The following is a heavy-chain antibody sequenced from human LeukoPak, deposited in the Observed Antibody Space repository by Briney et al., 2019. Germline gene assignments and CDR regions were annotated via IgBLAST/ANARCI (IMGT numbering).Heavy chain of an antibody. J-gene: IGHJ3*02. Sequence: PSETLSLTCTVSGGSISSYYWSWIRQPPGKGLEGIGYIDYSGSTNYNPSLKSRVTISLDTSKNQFSLKLSSVTAADTAVYYCARYYYDNSGSMYAFDIWGQGTMVTVSS. CDR1: GGSISSYY. CDR2: IDYSGST. D-gene: IGHD3-22*01. V-gene: IGHV4-59*01. CDR3: ARYYYDNSGSMYAFDI.